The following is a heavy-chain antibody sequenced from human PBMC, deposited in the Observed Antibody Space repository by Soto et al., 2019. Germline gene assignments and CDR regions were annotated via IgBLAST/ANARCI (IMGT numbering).Heavy chain of an antibody. D-gene: IGHD3-16*01. J-gene: IGHJ6*02. V-gene: IGHV1-69*06. CDR3: ARGDMITFGGAGDYYYYGMDV. Sequence: GASVKVSCKASGGTFSSYAISWVRQAPGQGLEWMGGIIPIFGTANYAQKFQGRVTITADKSTSTAYMELSSLRSEDTAVYYCARGDMITFGGAGDYYYYGMDVWRQRTTVTVSS. CDR2: IIPIFGTA. CDR1: GGTFSSYA.